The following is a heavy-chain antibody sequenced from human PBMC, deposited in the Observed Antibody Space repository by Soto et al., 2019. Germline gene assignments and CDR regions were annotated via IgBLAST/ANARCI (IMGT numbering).Heavy chain of an antibody. CDR2: IYPSDSDT. CDR3: ARQDNDAEGFGY. V-gene: IGHV5-51*01. CDR1: GYNFASYW. Sequence: GESLKISCKGSGYNFASYWIGWVRHMPGKGLELMGIIYPSDSDTRYSPSFQGQVTISADRSTSSAYLQWDSLKASDSAMYFCARQDNDAEGFGYWGQGTLVTVSS. J-gene: IGHJ4*02. D-gene: IGHD1-1*01.